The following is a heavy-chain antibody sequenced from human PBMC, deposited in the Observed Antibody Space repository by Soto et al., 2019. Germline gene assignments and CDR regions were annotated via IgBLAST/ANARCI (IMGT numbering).Heavy chain of an antibody. CDR1: GYSFTSYW. J-gene: IGHJ6*02. CDR2: IDPSDSYT. V-gene: IGHV5-10-1*01. Sequence: PGESLKISCKGSGYSFTSYWISWVRQMPGKGLEWMGRIDPSDSYTNYSPSFQGHVTISADKSISTAYLQWSSLKASDTAMYYCARHSVLAYCGGDCSPPSYYYGMDVWGQGTTVTVSS. CDR3: ARHSVLAYCGGDCSPPSYYYGMDV. D-gene: IGHD2-21*02.